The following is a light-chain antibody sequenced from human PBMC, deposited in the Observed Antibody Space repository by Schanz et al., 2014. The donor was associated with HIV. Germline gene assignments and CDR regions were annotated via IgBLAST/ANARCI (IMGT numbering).Light chain of an antibody. CDR1: QTISGW. Sequence: DIPMTQSPSTLSASVGDRITITCRASQTISGWLAWFQQKPGKAPKLLIYKTSGLESGVPSRFSGSGSGTEFTLTVSSLQPDDFATYYCQQYDTFPWTFGQGTKVDIK. J-gene: IGKJ1*01. CDR3: QQYDTFPWT. CDR2: KTS. V-gene: IGKV1-5*03.